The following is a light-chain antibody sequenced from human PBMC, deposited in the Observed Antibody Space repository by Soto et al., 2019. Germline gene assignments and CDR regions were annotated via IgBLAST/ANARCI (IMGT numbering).Light chain of an antibody. Sequence: DIQMTQSPSSLSASVGDRVTITCRASQGINNYLAWYQQKPGQLPELLIHAASTLQSGVPSRFSGSKSGTEFTLTISSLQPDDVATYYCQKYNSAPFTFGPGTREAIK. CDR2: AAS. V-gene: IGKV1-27*01. CDR1: QGINNY. J-gene: IGKJ3*01. CDR3: QKYNSAPFT.